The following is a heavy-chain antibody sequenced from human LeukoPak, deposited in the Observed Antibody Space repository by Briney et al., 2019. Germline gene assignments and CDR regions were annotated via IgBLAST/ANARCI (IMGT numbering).Heavy chain of an antibody. CDR1: GFTFSSYA. Sequence: GGSLRLSCAASGFTFSSYAMSWVRQAPGKGLEWVSAISGSGGSTYYADSVKGRFTISRDNSKNTVHLQMNSLRGEDTAVYYCAKALSSYSSGWYVSFDHWGQGTLVTVSS. CDR2: ISGSGGST. D-gene: IGHD6-19*01. CDR3: AKALSSYSSGWYVSFDH. J-gene: IGHJ4*02. V-gene: IGHV3-23*01.